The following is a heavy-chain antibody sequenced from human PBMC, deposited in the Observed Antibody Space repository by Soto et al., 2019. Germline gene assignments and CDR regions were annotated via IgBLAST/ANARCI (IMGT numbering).Heavy chain of an antibody. CDR3: AALSSISARPSFYYYGMDV. V-gene: IGHV3-48*03. CDR2: ISYSGSTT. D-gene: IGHD6-6*01. Sequence: EVQLVESGGGLVQPGGSPRLSCGASKFTFSSYEMNWVRQAPGKGLEWVSYISYSGSTTYYADSVKGRFTISRDNAKNSLYLQMNSLRAEDTAVYYCAALSSISARPSFYYYGMDVWGQGTTVTVSS. J-gene: IGHJ6*02. CDR1: KFTFSSYE.